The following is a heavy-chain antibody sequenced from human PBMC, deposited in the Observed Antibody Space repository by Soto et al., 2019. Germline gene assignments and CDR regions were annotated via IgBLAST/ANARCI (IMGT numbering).Heavy chain of an antibody. CDR3: AKDLGDGYRGPFDY. V-gene: IGHV3-30*18. D-gene: IGHD5-12*01. J-gene: IGHJ4*02. CDR1: GFTFSSYG. Sequence: PGGSLRLSCAASGFTFSSYGMHWVRQAPGKGLEWVAVISYDGSNKYYADSVKGRFTISRDNSKNTLYLQMNSLRAEDTAVYYCAKDLGDGYRGPFDYWGQGTLVTVSS. CDR2: ISYDGSNK.